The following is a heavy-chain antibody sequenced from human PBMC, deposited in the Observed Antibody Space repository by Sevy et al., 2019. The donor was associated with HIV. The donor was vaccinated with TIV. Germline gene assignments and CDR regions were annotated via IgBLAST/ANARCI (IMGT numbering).Heavy chain of an antibody. D-gene: IGHD3-22*01. CDR1: GFTFSSYG. Sequence: GGSLRLSCAASGFTFSSYGMHWVRQAPGKGLEWVAVIWYDGSNKYYADSVKGRFTISRDNSKNTLYLQMNSLRAENTAVYYCARVGRENYFDSYFDYWGRGTLVTVSS. CDR2: IWYDGSNK. V-gene: IGHV3-33*01. CDR3: ARVGRENYFDSYFDY. J-gene: IGHJ4*02.